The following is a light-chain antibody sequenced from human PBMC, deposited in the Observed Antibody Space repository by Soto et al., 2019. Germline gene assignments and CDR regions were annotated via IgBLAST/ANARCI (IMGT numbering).Light chain of an antibody. J-gene: IGKJ4*01. V-gene: IGKV1-39*01. CDR2: AES. CDR1: QRIRSY. Sequence: DIHMTRSPSSLSASLGHIFTLTCRASQRIRSYLNGYQQKPGKAPKLLIYAESSLQSGVPYRLSGSRSGTDLTITIRSMQSEDFATYFCQQGKSFPLTLGGGTKV. CDR3: QQGKSFPLT.